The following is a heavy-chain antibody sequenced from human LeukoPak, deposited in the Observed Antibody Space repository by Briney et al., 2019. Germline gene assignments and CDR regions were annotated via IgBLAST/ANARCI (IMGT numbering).Heavy chain of an antibody. CDR1: GFTFSSYA. CDR3: AKDMRPEIFGVVFADY. V-gene: IGHV3-23*01. CDR2: ISGSGGST. J-gene: IGHJ4*02. D-gene: IGHD3-3*01. Sequence: GGSLRLSCAASGFTFSSYAMSWVRQAPGKGLEWVSAISGSGGSTYYADSVKGRFTISRDNSKNTLYLQMNSLRAEDTAVYYCAKDMRPEIFGVVFADYWGQGTLVTVSS.